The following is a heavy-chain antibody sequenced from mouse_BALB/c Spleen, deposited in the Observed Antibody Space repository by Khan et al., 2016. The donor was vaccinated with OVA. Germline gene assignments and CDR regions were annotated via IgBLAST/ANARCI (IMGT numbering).Heavy chain of an antibody. J-gene: IGHJ3*01. CDR2: IYTGDGNT. CDR1: GYAFSNYW. CDR3: ARSGYDFFAY. V-gene: IGHV1-80*01. Sequence: QVQLNQSGAELVRPWSSMTLSCKASGYAFSNYWMNWVRQGPAQGLEWIGQIYTGDGNTNYNGKFKDKATLTADTSYSPAYLQLNSLTSEDSAVYFCARSGYDFFAYWGQGTLVTVSA. D-gene: IGHD2-14*01.